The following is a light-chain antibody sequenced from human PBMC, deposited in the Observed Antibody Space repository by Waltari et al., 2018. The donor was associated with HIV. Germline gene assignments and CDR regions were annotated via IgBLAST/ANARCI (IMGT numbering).Light chain of an antibody. CDR1: DIGSMT. CDR2: DDT. CDR3: QVWVSSLTVAVI. V-gene: IGLV3-21*04. J-gene: IGLJ2*01. Sequence: SYALTPPPSVSVAPGTTARITCRGNDIGSMTVRWYQQKPGQAPVLVIFDDTDRPSEIPERFSGSNSGDTATLTISRVEVGDEADYYCQVWVSSLTVAVIFGGGTKLTVL.